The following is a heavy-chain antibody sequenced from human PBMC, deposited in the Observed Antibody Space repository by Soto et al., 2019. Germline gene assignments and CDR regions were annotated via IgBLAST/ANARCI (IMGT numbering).Heavy chain of an antibody. CDR1: RYTFPSYT. CDR3: AGQLSDYYKYFDY. J-gene: IGHJ4*02. V-gene: IGHV1-3*01. CDR2: INGGKGNT. D-gene: IGHD3-16*02. Sequence: ASVKVSCKASRYTFPSYTIHWVRQAPGQRLERMGWINGGKGNTKYSQKSQGRVTITRHTAANIAKMELSSLRCEDTAVYYCAGQLSDYYKYFDYWGQGTLVTVSS.